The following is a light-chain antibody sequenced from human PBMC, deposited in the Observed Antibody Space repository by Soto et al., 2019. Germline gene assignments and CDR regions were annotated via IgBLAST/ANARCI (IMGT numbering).Light chain of an antibody. V-gene: IGKV3-20*01. CDR2: GAS. J-gene: IGKJ5*01. CDR1: QSVTSNY. Sequence: EIVLTQSPGTLSSSPGERATLSCRASQSVTSNYLAWYQQKPGQAPRLLIFGASIRDTGLPDRFSGSGSGTDFTLTISRLEPEDFAVYYCQRYGSSFGQGTRLEIK. CDR3: QRYGSS.